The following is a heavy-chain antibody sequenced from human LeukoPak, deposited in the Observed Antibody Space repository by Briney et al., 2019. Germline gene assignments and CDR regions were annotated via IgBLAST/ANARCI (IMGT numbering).Heavy chain of an antibody. CDR1: GFTIRSSD. V-gene: IGHV3-53*05. Sequence: QPGGSLRLSCAASGFTIRSSDMTWVRQAPGKGLEWVSALYKAGNSDYADSVKGRFTTSRDNSKNSLYLQMNSLSTEDTALYYCAKGGSGWSYYFDFWGQGTLVTVSS. J-gene: IGHJ4*02. CDR3: AKGGSGWSYYFDF. D-gene: IGHD6-19*01. CDR2: LYKAGNS.